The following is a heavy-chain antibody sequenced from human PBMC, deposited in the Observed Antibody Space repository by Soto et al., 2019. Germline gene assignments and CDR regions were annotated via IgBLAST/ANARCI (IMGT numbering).Heavy chain of an antibody. CDR3: ERGHTPNMNYYYYYMDV. CDR2: IYYSGST. D-gene: IGHD2-21*01. V-gene: IGHV4-31*03. Sequence: SETLSLTCTVSGGSISSGGYYWSWIRQHPGKGLEWIGYIYYSGSTYYNPSLKSRVTISVDTSKNQFSLKLSSVTAADTAVYYCERGHTPNMNYYYYYMDVWGKGTTVTVSS. J-gene: IGHJ6*03. CDR1: GGSISSGGYY.